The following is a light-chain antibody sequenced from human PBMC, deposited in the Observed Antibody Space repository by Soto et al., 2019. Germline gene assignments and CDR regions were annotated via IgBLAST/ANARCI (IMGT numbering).Light chain of an antibody. CDR2: DTS. J-gene: IGKJ5*01. Sequence: EILLTQSPATLSLSLGERATLSCRASQSVSSNLAWYQQKPGQAPRLLIYDTSNRATGVPARFSGSGSGTDFTLTISSLEPEDFAVYYCQQLYNGTPITFEQGTRLEIK. CDR1: QSVSSN. CDR3: QQLYNGTPIT. V-gene: IGKV3-11*01.